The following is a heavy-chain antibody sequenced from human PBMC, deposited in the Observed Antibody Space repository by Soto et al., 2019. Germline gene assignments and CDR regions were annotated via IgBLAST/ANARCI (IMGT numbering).Heavy chain of an antibody. Sequence: SLTCAVYGGSFSGYYWSWIRQPPGKGLEWIGEINHSGSTNYNPSLKSRVTISVDTSKNQFSLKLSSVTAADTAVYYCARARYYDFWSGYYHWFDPWSQGTLVTVSS. CDR2: INHSGST. CDR3: ARARYYDFWSGYYHWFDP. D-gene: IGHD3-3*01. V-gene: IGHV4-34*01. J-gene: IGHJ5*02. CDR1: GGSFSGYY.